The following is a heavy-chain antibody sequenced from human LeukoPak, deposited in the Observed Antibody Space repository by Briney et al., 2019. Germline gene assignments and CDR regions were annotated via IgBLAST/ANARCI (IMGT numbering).Heavy chain of an antibody. CDR3: VRDLVTTRPVDY. J-gene: IGHJ4*02. V-gene: IGHV3-21*04. D-gene: IGHD1-14*01. CDR2: ISYTGTYI. Sequence: GGSLRLSCAASAFSPNAYNMNWVRQAPGKGLEWVSSISYTGTYIYYADSVKGRFTISRDNAQNSLYLQMNSLRAEGTAIYYCVRDLVTTRPVDYWGQGTLVPVSS. CDR1: AFSPNAYN.